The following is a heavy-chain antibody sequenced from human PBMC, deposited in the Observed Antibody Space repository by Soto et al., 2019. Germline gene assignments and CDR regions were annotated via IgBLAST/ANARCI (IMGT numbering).Heavy chain of an antibody. CDR1: GGSISSSSYY. V-gene: IGHV4-39*01. Sequence: QLQLQESGPGLVKPSETLSLTCTVSGGSISSSSYYWGWIRQPLGKGLEWIGSIYYSGSTYYNPSLKSRVTIAVDTSKSHFSLKLSSVTAADTAVYYCARHTWGRQRGWFDPWGQRTLVTVSS. CDR2: IYYSGST. D-gene: IGHD2-2*01. J-gene: IGHJ5*02. CDR3: ARHTWGRQRGWFDP.